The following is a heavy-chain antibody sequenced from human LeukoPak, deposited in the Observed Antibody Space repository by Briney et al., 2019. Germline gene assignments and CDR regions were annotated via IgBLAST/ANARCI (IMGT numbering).Heavy chain of an antibody. CDR3: AKSYDSSGYPDY. V-gene: IGHV3-23*01. CDR2: ISGSGGST. D-gene: IGHD3-22*01. J-gene: IGHJ4*02. CDR1: GFTFSSYA. Sequence: GGSLRLSCAASGFTFSSYAMSWVRRAPGKGLEWVSAISGSGGSTYYADSVKGRFTISRDNSKNTLYLQMNSLRAEDTAVYYCAKSYDSSGYPDYWGQGTLVTVSS.